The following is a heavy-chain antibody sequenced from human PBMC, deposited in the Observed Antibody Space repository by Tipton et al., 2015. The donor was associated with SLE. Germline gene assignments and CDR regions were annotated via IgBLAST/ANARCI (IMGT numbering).Heavy chain of an antibody. Sequence: TLSLTCTVSGGSFSGYYWNWIRQPPGKGLEWIGYIYDSGTTNFNPSLKSRVIISEDTSKNQFSLKLSSVTAADTAVYYCARDPGVVGWVNDAFDIWGQGTMVTVSS. CDR3: ARDPGVVGWVNDAFDI. J-gene: IGHJ3*02. CDR2: IYDSGTT. D-gene: IGHD2-15*01. V-gene: IGHV4-4*08. CDR1: GGSFSGYY.